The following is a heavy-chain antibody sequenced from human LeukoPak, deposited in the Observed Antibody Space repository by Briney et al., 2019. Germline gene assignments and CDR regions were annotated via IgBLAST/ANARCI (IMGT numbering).Heavy chain of an antibody. CDR1: GGSFSGYY. CDR2: INHSGST. V-gene: IGHV4-34*01. J-gene: IGHJ4*02. D-gene: IGHD6-13*01. Sequence: SETLSLTCAVYGGSFSGYYWSWIRQPPGKGLEWIGEINHSGSTNYNPSLKSRVTISVDTSKNQFSLKLSSVTAADTAVYYCARGRGSSSWYYFDYWGQGTLVAVSS. CDR3: ARGRGSSSWYYFDY.